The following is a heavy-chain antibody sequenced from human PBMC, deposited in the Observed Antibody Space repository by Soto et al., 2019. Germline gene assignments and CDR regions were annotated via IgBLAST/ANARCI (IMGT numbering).Heavy chain of an antibody. CDR1: GGSISSSSYY. V-gene: IGHV4-39*01. Sequence: PSETLSLTCTVSGGSISSSSYYWGWIRQPPGKGLEWIGSIYYSGSTYYNPSLKSRVTISVDTSKNQFSLKLSSVTAADTAVYYCARRAVVQKGLGMDVWGQGTTVTVSS. CDR2: IYYSGST. D-gene: IGHD1-1*01. CDR3: ARRAVVQKGLGMDV. J-gene: IGHJ6*02.